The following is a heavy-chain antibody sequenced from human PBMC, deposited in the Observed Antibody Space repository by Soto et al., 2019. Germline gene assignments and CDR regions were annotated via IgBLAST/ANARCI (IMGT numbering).Heavy chain of an antibody. V-gene: IGHV5-10-1*01. CDR2: IDPSDSQT. D-gene: IGHD5-18*01. J-gene: IGHJ5*02. Sequence: GECLKISCKGSGYSFAGYWITWVRQKPGKGLEWMGRIDPSDSQTYYSPSFRGHVTISVTKSITTVFLQWSSLRASDTAVYYCARIPVDTSMIYWFDPWGQGTLVTVSS. CDR3: ARIPVDTSMIYWFDP. CDR1: GYSFAGYW.